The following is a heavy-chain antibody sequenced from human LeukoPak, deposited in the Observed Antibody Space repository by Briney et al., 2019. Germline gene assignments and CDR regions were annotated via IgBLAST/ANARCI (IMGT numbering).Heavy chain of an antibody. CDR1: GFTFDRFW. CDR3: ARPTVTTGVDAFDI. V-gene: IGHV3-7*01. Sequence: GGSLRLSCAASGFTFDRFWMTWVRQAPGKVLEWVANIKQDGSAKYYVDSVKGRFTISRDNAKNSLYLQMNSLRAEDTAVYYCARPTVTTGVDAFDIWGQGTMVTVSS. CDR2: IKQDGSAK. D-gene: IGHD4-11*01. J-gene: IGHJ3*02.